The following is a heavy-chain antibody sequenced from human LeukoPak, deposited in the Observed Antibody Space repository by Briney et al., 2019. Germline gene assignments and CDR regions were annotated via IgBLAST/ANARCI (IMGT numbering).Heavy chain of an antibody. Sequence: SQMLILSCTVTGGSISSGSYYWSWIRQPAGKGLEWIGRIYTSGSTNYNPSLKSRVTISVDTSKNQFSLKLSSVTAADTAVYYCARGISWGSPFDYWGQGTLVTVSS. J-gene: IGHJ4*02. V-gene: IGHV4-61*02. CDR1: GGSISSGSYY. CDR2: IYTSGST. CDR3: ARGISWGSPFDY. D-gene: IGHD7-27*01.